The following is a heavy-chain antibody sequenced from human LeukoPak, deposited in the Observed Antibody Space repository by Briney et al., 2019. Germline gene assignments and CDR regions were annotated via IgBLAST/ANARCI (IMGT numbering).Heavy chain of an antibody. Sequence: GASVSVSCTASGYTFTGDDMHWVRQAPGHGLEGRGWMNANSGGTDYAQKLQGRVTITRETSSRRANTERSRLRSYARARSCIAIFHHSMVRGDWFDPWGQGTLVTVSS. J-gene: IGHJ5*02. V-gene: IGHV1-2*02. CDR1: GYTFTGDD. D-gene: IGHD3-10*01. CDR2: MNANSGGT. CDR3: AIFHHSMVRGDWFDP.